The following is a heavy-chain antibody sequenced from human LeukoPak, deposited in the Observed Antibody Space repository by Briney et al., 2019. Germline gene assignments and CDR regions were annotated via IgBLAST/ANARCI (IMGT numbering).Heavy chain of an antibody. CDR2: ISSSGSTI. D-gene: IGHD2-21*02. CDR3: ASDQVVTASDAFDI. CDR1: GFTFSSYS. V-gene: IGHV3-48*04. J-gene: IGHJ3*02. Sequence: GGSLRLSCAASGFTFSSYSMNWVRQAPGKGLEWVSYISSSGSTIYYADSVKGRFTISRDNAKNSLYLQMNSLRAEDTAVYYCASDQVVTASDAFDIWGQGTMVTVSS.